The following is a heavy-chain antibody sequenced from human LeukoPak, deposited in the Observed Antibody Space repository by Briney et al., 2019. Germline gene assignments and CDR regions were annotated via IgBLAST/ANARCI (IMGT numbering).Heavy chain of an antibody. J-gene: IGHJ4*02. V-gene: IGHV3-21*01. D-gene: IGHD2-15*01. Sequence: GGSLRLSCAASGFTFNSYSMNWVRQAPGKGLEWVSSISSSSSSIYYADSVKGRFTISRDNAKNSLYLQMNSLRAEDTAVYYCARASGDIVEAATMGSYWGQGTLVTVSS. CDR1: GFTFNSYS. CDR2: ISSSSSSI. CDR3: ARASGDIVEAATMGSY.